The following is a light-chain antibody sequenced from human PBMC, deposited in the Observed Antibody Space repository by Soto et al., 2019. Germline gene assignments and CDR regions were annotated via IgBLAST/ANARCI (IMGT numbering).Light chain of an antibody. V-gene: IGLV2-23*01. J-gene: IGLJ2*01. Sequence: QSVLTQPASVSGSPGQSLTISCTGTSSDVGSYDLVSWYQQHPGKAPKLVIYEATQRASGISDRFSGSESGNTASLTISGLQAEDEADYYCSKERANTHVVFGGGTQLTVL. CDR2: EAT. CDR3: SKERANTHVV. CDR1: SSDVGSYDL.